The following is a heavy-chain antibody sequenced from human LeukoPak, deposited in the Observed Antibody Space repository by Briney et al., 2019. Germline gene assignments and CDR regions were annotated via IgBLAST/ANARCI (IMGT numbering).Heavy chain of an antibody. CDR3: VRSAGHLGY. CDR2: TYYRSKWYR. Sequence: SQTLSLTCAISGDSVSSNNAAWNWIRQSPSRGLEWLGRTYYRSKWYREYAVSVKSRATINPDTSTNQFSLQLNSVTPEDTALYYCVRSAGHLGYWGQGTLVTVSS. J-gene: IGHJ4*02. CDR1: GDSVSSNNAA. V-gene: IGHV6-1*01.